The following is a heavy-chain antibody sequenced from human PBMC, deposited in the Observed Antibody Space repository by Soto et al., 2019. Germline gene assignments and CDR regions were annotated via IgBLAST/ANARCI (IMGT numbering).Heavy chain of an antibody. D-gene: IGHD6-25*01. Sequence: ASVKVSCKASGYTFTSYGISWVRQAPGQGLEWMGRISAYNGNTKYSQKFQGRVTITRDTSASTAYMELSSLRSEDTAVYYCGRDYPASWGRGPLVPVSS. CDR3: GRDYPAS. CDR2: ISAYNGNT. J-gene: IGHJ5*02. CDR1: GYTFTSYG. V-gene: IGHV1-18*01.